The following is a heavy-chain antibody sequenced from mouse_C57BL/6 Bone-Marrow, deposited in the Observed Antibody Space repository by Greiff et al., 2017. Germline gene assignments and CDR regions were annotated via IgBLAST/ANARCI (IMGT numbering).Heavy chain of an antibody. CDR2: ISGGGGNT. V-gene: IGHV5-9*01. CDR1: GFTFSSYT. D-gene: IGHD4-1*01. Sequence: EVQLVESGGGLVKPGGSLKLSCAASGFTFSSYTMSWVRQTPEKRLEWVATISGGGGNTYYPDSVKGRFTISRDNAKNTLYLQMSSLRSEDTALYYCARHLGLYAKDYWGQGTSVTVSS. J-gene: IGHJ4*01. CDR3: ARHLGLYAKDY.